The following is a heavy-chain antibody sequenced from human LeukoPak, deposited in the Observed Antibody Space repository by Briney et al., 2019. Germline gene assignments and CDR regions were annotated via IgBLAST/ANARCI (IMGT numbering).Heavy chain of an antibody. CDR2: ISGSGGST. CDR3: AKDPRGYSYGRNGGGRSTGYYFDY. D-gene: IGHD5-18*01. J-gene: IGHJ4*02. Sequence: VGSLRLSCAASGFTFSSYVMSLVRQAPGKGLEWVSAISGSGGSTYYADSVKGRFTISRDNSKNTSYLQMNSLRAEDTAVYYCAKDPRGYSYGRNGGGRSTGYYFDYWGQGTLVTVSS. V-gene: IGHV3-23*01. CDR1: GFTFSSYV.